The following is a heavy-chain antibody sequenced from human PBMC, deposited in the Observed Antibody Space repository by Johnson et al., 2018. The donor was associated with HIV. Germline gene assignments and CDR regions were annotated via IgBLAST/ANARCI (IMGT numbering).Heavy chain of an antibody. CDR1: GFTFSSYG. D-gene: IGHD1-26*01. J-gene: IGHJ3*02. Sequence: QMQLVESGGGVVQPGRSLRLSCAASGFTFSSYGMHWVRQAPGKGLEWVAVISYDGSNKYYADSVKGRFTISRDNSKDTLYLEMNSLRVEDTAVYYCAKDPYSGSPIDIWGQGTMVTVSS. CDR2: ISYDGSNK. V-gene: IGHV3-30*18. CDR3: AKDPYSGSPIDI.